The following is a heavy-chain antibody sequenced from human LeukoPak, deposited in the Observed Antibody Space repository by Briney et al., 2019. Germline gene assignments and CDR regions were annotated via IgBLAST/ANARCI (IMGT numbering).Heavy chain of an antibody. Sequence: PGGSLRLSCAASGFTVSSNYMSWVRQAPGKGLEWVSVIYSGGSTYYADSVKGRFTISRDNSKNTLYLQMNSLRAEDTAVYYCAREAKGGILDYWGQGTLVTVAS. D-gene: IGHD3-16*01. V-gene: IGHV3-66*01. CDR2: IYSGGST. J-gene: IGHJ4*02. CDR1: GFTVSSNY. CDR3: AREAKGGILDY.